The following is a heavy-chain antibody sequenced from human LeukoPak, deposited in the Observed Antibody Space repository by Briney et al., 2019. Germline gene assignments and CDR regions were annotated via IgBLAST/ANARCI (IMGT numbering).Heavy chain of an antibody. CDR2: IIPIFGTA. CDR3: ARLYSGSYYQRPQGAFDI. D-gene: IGHD1-26*01. V-gene: IGHV1-69*05. CDR1: GGTFSSYA. Sequence: ASVKVSCKASGGTFSSYAISWVRQAPGQGLEWMGGIIPIFGTANYAQKFQGRVTITTDESTSTAYMELSSLRSEDTAVYYCARLYSGSYYQRPQGAFDIWGQGTMVTVSS. J-gene: IGHJ3*02.